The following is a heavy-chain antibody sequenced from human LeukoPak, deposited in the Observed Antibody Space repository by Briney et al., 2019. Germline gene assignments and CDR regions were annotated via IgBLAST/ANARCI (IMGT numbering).Heavy chain of an antibody. J-gene: IGHJ4*02. CDR3: ARDPYYYDSSGYSI. Sequence: PSQTLSLTCAVSGGSISSGGYYWSWIRQHPGKGLEWIGYIYYSGSTYYNPSLKSRVTISVDTSKNQFSLKLSSVTAADTAVYYCARDPYYYDSSGYSIWGQGTLVTVSS. CDR2: IYYSGST. D-gene: IGHD3-22*01. CDR1: GGSISSGGYY. V-gene: IGHV4-31*11.